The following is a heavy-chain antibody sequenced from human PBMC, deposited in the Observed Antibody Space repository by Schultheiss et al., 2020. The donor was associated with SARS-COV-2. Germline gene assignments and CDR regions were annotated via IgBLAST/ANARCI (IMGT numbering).Heavy chain of an antibody. V-gene: IGHV4-34*01. CDR3: AKVKTATITGLDY. J-gene: IGHJ4*02. Sequence: SETLSLTCAVSGYSISSGYYWSWIRQPPGKGLEWIGEINQSGSTNYNPSLKSRVTISVDTSKNQFSLKLSSVTAADTAVYYCAKVKTATITGLDYWGQGTLVTVSS. CDR2: INQSGST. D-gene: IGHD5-24*01. CDR1: GYSISSGYY.